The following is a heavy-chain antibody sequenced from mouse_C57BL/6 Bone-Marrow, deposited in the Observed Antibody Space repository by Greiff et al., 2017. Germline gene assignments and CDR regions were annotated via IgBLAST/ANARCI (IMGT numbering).Heavy chain of an antibody. D-gene: IGHD2-4*01. CDR3: ARIGLRQGGFFDY. CDR2: INPNYGTT. V-gene: IGHV1-39*01. CDR1: GYSFTDYN. J-gene: IGHJ2*01. Sequence: VHVKQSGPELVKPGASVKISCKASGYSFTDYNMNWVKQSNGKSLEWIGVINPNYGTTSYNQKFKGKATLTVDQSSSTAYMQLNSLTSEDSAVYYCARIGLRQGGFFDYWGQGTTLTVSS.